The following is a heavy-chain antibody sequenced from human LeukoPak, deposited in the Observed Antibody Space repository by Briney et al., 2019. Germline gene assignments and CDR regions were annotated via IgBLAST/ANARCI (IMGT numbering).Heavy chain of an antibody. D-gene: IGHD2-2*01. J-gene: IGHJ6*02. V-gene: IGHV1-2*02. CDR1: GYTFTANY. CDR2: INPKNGGV. CDR3: ARDHCTDGRCYESHYFGMDV. Sequence: EASVKVSCKASGYTFTANYMHWVRQAPGQGLEWMGWINPKNGGVEYAQKYQGRVTMTRDTSISTAYMELSSLRSDDTAMYFCARDHCTDGRCYESHYFGMDVWGQGTTVTVS.